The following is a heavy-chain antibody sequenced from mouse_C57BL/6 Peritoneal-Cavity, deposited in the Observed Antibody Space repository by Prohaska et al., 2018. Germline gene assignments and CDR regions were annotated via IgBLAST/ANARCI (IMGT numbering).Heavy chain of an antibody. Sequence: EVQLVESGVGLVKPGGSLKLSCAASGFTFSDYGMHWVRHAPEKWREWVAYISSGSSTIYYAEKVKGRITIARENAKNTMFRQMTRQRCEDTAMYYCARLWYGVDYWGQSTTLTVSS. CDR2: ISSGSSTI. CDR1: GFTFSDYG. V-gene: IGHV5-17*01. CDR3: ARLWYGVDY. D-gene: IGHD1-1*02. J-gene: IGHJ2*01.